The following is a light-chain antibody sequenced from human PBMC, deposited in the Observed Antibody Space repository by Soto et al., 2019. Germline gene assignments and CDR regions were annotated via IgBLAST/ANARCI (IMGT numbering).Light chain of an antibody. CDR1: VSEVAGYTY. Sequence: QSALTQPASVSGSPGQTITISCTGAVSEVAGYTYVSWYQQHPGKGPKDIIYDVSNRPLGVSNRFSGSKSGTTASLTISGLQAEDEADYYCSSFTRIVGLFGGGTKVTVL. J-gene: IGLJ2*01. CDR2: DVS. V-gene: IGLV2-14*03. CDR3: SSFTRIVGL.